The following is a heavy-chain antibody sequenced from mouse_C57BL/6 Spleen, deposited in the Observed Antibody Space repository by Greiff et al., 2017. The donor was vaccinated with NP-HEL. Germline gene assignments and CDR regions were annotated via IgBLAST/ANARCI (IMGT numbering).Heavy chain of an antibody. CDR3: ARDYDYDAYAMDY. D-gene: IGHD2-4*01. CDR1: GIDFSRYW. Sequence: EVKLLESGGGLVQPGGSLKLSCAASGIDFSRYWMSWVRRAPGKGLEWIGEINPDSSTINYAPSLKDKFIISRDNAKNTLYLQMSKVRSEDTALYYCARDYDYDAYAMDYWGQGTSVTVSS. J-gene: IGHJ4*01. V-gene: IGHV4-1*01. CDR2: INPDSSTI.